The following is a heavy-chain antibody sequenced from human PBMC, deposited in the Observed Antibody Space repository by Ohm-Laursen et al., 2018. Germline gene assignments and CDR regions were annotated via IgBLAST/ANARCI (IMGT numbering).Heavy chain of an antibody. Sequence: SLRLSCAATGFTFSSYAMSWVRQAPGKGLEWVSAISGSGGSTYYADSVKGRFTIYRDNSKNTLYLQMNSLRAEDTAVYYCARRYFDWCPDYWGQGTLVTVSS. J-gene: IGHJ4*02. CDR1: GFTFSSYA. V-gene: IGHV3-23*01. D-gene: IGHD3-9*01. CDR3: ARRYFDWCPDY. CDR2: ISGSGGST.